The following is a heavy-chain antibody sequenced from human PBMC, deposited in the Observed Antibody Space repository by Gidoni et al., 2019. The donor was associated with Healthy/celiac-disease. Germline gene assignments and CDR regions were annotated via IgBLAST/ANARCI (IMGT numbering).Heavy chain of an antibody. Sequence: QVQLQPWGAGLLYPSETLSLTCAVYGGSFSGYYWSWIRQPPGKGLEWIGEINHSGSTNYNPSLKSRVTISVDTSKNQFSLKLSSVTAADTAVYYCARGSGFVYYFDYWGQGTLVTVSS. CDR1: GGSFSGYY. D-gene: IGHD6-25*01. J-gene: IGHJ4*02. V-gene: IGHV4-34*01. CDR2: INHSGST. CDR3: ARGSGFVYYFDY.